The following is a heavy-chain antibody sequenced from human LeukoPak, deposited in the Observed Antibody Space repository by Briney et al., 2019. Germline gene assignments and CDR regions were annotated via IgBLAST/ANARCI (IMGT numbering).Heavy chain of an antibody. D-gene: IGHD3-16*01. Sequence: PGGSLRLSCAASGFTFNNYWMSWVRQAPGKGLEWVANIKQDGSAKSYVDSVKGRFTISRDNTQNSLYLQMNSLTAEDTAVYYCARPYRRNYECWGQGTLVTVSS. CDR1: GFTFNNYW. CDR3: ARPYRRNYEC. V-gene: IGHV3-7*05. J-gene: IGHJ4*02. CDR2: IKQDGSAK.